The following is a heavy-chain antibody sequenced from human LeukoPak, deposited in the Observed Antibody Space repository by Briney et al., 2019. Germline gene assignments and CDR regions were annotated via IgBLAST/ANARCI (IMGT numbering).Heavy chain of an antibody. CDR3: AKDYGRITIFGVVTSFDY. V-gene: IGHV3-23*01. J-gene: IGHJ4*02. CDR2: ISGSGGST. Sequence: GGSLRLSCAASGFTFSSYAMSWVRQAPGKGLEWVSAISGSGGSTYYADSVKGRFTISRDNSKNTLYLQVNSLRAEDTAVYYCAKDYGRITIFGVVTSFDYWGQGTLVTVSS. D-gene: IGHD3-3*01. CDR1: GFTFSSYA.